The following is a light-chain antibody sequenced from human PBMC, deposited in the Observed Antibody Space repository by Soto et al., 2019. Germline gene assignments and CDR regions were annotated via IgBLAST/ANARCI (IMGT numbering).Light chain of an antibody. J-gene: IGKJ5*01. CDR1: QSVSSSY. CDR3: QQYGSSPPIT. V-gene: IGKV3-20*01. Sequence: EMVLTQSPGTLSLSPGERATLSGRASQSVSSSYLAWYQQKPGQAPRLLIYGASSRATGIPDRFSGSGSGTDFTLTISRLEPEDFAVYYCQQYGSSPPITFGQGKRLEIK. CDR2: GAS.